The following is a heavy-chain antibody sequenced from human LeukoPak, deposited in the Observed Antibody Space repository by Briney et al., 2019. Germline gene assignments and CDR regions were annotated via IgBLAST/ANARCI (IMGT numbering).Heavy chain of an antibody. CDR1: GYTFTDYW. Sequence: GESLKISCKASGYTFTDYWIGWVRQMPGKGLEWMGIIYPGDSDTRYSPSFEGQVTNSADKSISTAYLQWSSLKASDTAMYYCARRGYGTSLYYYYYYMDVWGKGTTVTVSS. CDR3: ARRGYGTSLYYYYYYMDV. J-gene: IGHJ6*03. D-gene: IGHD4-17*01. CDR2: IYPGDSDT. V-gene: IGHV5-51*01.